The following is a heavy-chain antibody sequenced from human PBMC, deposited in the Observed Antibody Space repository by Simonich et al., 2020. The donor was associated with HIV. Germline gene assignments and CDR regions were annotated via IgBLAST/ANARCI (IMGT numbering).Heavy chain of an antibody. Sequence: QVQLQQWGAGLLKPSETLSLTCAVYGGSFSGYYWSWIRPPPGKGLEWIGEINHSGSTNYNPSLKSRVTISVDTSKNQFSLKLSSVTAADTAVYYCARGIPRNYYYFYYMDVWGKGTTVIVSS. J-gene: IGHJ6*03. V-gene: IGHV4-34*01. CDR2: INHSGST. CDR3: ARGIPRNYYYFYYMDV. D-gene: IGHD1-1*01. CDR1: GGSFSGYY.